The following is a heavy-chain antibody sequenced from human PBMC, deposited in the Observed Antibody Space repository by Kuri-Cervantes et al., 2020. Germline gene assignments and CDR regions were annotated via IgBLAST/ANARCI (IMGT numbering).Heavy chain of an antibody. J-gene: IGHJ6*03. Sequence: ASVKVSCKASGYTFTSYGISWVRQAPGQGLEWMGWISAYNGNTNYAQKFQGRVTMTRDTSTSTVYMELSSLRSEDTAVYYCASPNPLFSYNNHSKILYYYYMDVWGKGTTVTVSS. CDR1: GYTFTSYG. D-gene: IGHD3-10*01. V-gene: IGHV1-18*01. CDR3: ASPNPLFSYNNHSKILYYYYMDV. CDR2: ISAYNGNT.